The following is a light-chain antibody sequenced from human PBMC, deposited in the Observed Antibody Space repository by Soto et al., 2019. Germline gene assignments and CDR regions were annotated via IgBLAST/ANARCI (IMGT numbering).Light chain of an antibody. Sequence: QSALTQPASVSGSPGQSITISCTGTSSDVGSYNVVSWYQQHPGKAPKLIIYEGSKRPSGVSNRFSGSNSGNTASLTISGLQAEDEADYYCCSYAGSIYFFGTGTKLTVL. J-gene: IGLJ1*01. V-gene: IGLV2-23*03. CDR2: EGS. CDR1: SSDVGSYNV. CDR3: CSYAGSIYF.